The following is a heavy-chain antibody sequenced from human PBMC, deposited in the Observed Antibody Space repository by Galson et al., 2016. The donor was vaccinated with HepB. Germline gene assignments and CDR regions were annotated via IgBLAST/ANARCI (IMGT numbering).Heavy chain of an antibody. Sequence: SRSISCEASGFTFSSYAMSWVRHSPGKGLVWVSAISSSGGSTYYEGSVKGRFTISRDNSKNTLYLQMNRLRAEDTAVYHCAKGGTPDDQTVNYAMDVWVQGTTVTVSS. CDR3: AKGGTPDDQTVNYAMDV. CDR1: GFTFSSYA. J-gene: IGHJ6*02. CDR2: ISSSGGST. V-gene: IGHV3-23*01. D-gene: IGHD2-15*01.